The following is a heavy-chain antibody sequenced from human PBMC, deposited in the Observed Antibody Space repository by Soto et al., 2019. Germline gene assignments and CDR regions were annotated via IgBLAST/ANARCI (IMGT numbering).Heavy chain of an antibody. Sequence: QVQLVESGGGVVQPGKSLSLSCAASGFTFSTYGMHWVRHDPGKGLEWVAVIWYDGSNKYHGDSLKGRFTIARDNSKNTFYLQINTQSAEDLAVYYCWRDGAVGDTAGVESWGQGTLVPFSS. CDR1: GFTFSTYG. CDR3: WRDGAVGDTAGVES. CDR2: IWYDGSNK. V-gene: IGHV3-33*01. J-gene: IGHJ4*02. D-gene: IGHD5-18*01.